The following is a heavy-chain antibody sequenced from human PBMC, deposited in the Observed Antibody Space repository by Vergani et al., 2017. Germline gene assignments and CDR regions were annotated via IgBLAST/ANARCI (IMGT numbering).Heavy chain of an antibody. Sequence: QVQLVESGGGVVQPGRSLRLSCAASGFTFSSYGMHWVRQAPGKGLEWVAVISYDGSNKYYADSVKGRFTISRDNSKNTLYLQMNSLRAEDTAVYYCAKDNGCGGDCYFAAEFDYWGQGTLVTVSS. CDR3: AKDNGCGGDCYFAAEFDY. J-gene: IGHJ4*02. D-gene: IGHD2-21*02. CDR1: GFTFSSYG. V-gene: IGHV3-30*18. CDR2: ISYDGSNK.